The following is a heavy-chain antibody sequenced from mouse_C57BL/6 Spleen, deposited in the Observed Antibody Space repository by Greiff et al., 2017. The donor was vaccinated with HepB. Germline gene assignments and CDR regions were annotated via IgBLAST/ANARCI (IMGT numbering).Heavy chain of an antibody. CDR3: ARSDGYYGFYYAMDY. D-gene: IGHD2-3*01. CDR2: IWTGGGT. CDR1: GFSLTSYA. Sequence: VKLQESGPGLVAPSQSLSITCTVSGFSLTSYAISWVRQPPGKGLEWLGVIWTGGGTNYNSALKSRLSISKDNSKSQIFLKMNSLQTDDTARYYCARSDGYYGFYYAMDYWGQGTSVTVSS. V-gene: IGHV2-9-1*01. J-gene: IGHJ4*01.